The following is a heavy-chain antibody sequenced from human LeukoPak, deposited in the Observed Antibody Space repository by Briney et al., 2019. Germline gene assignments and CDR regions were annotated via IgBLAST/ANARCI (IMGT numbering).Heavy chain of an antibody. Sequence: GGSLRLSCAASGFTFSSSAMHWVRQAPGKGLEWVAVISYDGSNKYYADSVKGRFTISRDNSKNTLYLQMNSLRAEDTAVYYCARDLSWDIVVVPAAMPKNWFDPWGQGTLVTVSS. CDR3: ARDLSWDIVVVPAAMPKNWFDP. CDR2: ISYDGSNK. J-gene: IGHJ5*02. V-gene: IGHV3-30*04. D-gene: IGHD2-2*01. CDR1: GFTFSSSA.